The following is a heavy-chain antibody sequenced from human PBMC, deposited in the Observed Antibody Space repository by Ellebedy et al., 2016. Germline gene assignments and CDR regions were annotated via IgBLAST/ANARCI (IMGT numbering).Heavy chain of an antibody. Sequence: SVKVSCXASGGTFSSYAISWVRQAPGQGLERMGGIIPIFGTANYAQKFQGRVTITADESTSTAYMELSSLRSEDTAVYYCARKESGSYSSSWYGPFDYWGQGTLVTVSS. CDR2: IIPIFGTA. D-gene: IGHD6-13*01. CDR1: GGTFSSYA. J-gene: IGHJ4*02. CDR3: ARKESGSYSSSWYGPFDY. V-gene: IGHV1-69*13.